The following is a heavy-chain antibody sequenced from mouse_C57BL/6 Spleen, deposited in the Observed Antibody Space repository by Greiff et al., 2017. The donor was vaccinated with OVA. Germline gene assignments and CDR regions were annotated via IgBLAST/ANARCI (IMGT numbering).Heavy chain of an antibody. Sequence: VQLQQPGAELVKPGASVKLSCKASGYTFTSYWMHWVKQRPGQGLEWIGMIHPNSGSTNYNEKFKSKATLTVDKSSSTAYMQLSSLTSEDSAVYYCARESYYGSSGAYFDVWGTGTTVTVSS. CDR2: IHPNSGST. J-gene: IGHJ1*03. V-gene: IGHV1-64*01. CDR3: ARESYYGSSGAYFDV. D-gene: IGHD1-1*01. CDR1: GYTFTSYW.